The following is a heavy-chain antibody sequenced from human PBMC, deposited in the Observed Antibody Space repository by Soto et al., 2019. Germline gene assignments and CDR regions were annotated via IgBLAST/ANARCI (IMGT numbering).Heavy chain of an antibody. D-gene: IGHD3-22*01. Sequence: SETLSLTCTVSGGSISSYYWSWIRQPPGKGLEWIGYIYYSGSTNYNPSLKSRVTISVDTSKNQFSLKLSSVTAADTAVYYCARGGYYYDSSGAIGTWGQGTLVTVSS. J-gene: IGHJ5*02. CDR1: GGSISSYY. V-gene: IGHV4-59*01. CDR2: IYYSGST. CDR3: ARGGYYYDSSGAIGT.